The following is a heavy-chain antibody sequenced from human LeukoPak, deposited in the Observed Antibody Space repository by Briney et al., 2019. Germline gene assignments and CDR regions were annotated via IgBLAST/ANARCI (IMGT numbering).Heavy chain of an antibody. CDR1: GGSISSQY. V-gene: IGHV4-59*11. CDR3: ARGGPHCSSTSCPPGYYYYMDV. D-gene: IGHD2-2*01. J-gene: IGHJ6*03. CDR2: IYYSGST. Sequence: NPSETLSLTCTVSGGSISSQYWSWIRQPPGKGLEWIGYIYYSGSTNYNPSLKSRVTISVDTSKNQFSLKVSSVTAADTAVYYCARGGPHCSSTSCPPGYYYYMDVWGKGTTVTVSS.